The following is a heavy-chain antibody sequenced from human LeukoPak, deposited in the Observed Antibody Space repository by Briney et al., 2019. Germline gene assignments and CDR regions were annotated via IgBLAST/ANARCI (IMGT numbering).Heavy chain of an antibody. J-gene: IGHJ5*02. CDR1: GGSISSYY. V-gene: IGHV4-59*08. Sequence: PSETLSLTCTVSGGSISSYYWSWIRQPPGKGLEWIGYIYYSGSTNYNPSLKSRVTISVDTSKNQFSLKLSSVTAADTAVYYCARPPDLFGVADYWFDPWGQGTLVTVSS. CDR3: ARPPDLFGVADYWFDP. D-gene: IGHD3-3*01. CDR2: IYYSGST.